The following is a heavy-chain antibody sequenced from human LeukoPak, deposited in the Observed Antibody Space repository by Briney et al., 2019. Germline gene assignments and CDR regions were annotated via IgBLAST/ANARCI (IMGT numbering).Heavy chain of an antibody. V-gene: IGHV4-61*02. CDR1: GGSISSGSYY. CDR2: IYTSGST. D-gene: IGHD6-19*01. J-gene: IGHJ5*02. CDR3: ARSRIVLADSLDP. Sequence: PSETLSFTCTVSGGSISSGSYYWSWIRQPAGRGLEWIGRIYTSGSTNYNPSLKSRVTMSVDTSKNQFSLKLSSVTAADTAVYYCARSRIVLADSLDPWGQGTLVTVSS.